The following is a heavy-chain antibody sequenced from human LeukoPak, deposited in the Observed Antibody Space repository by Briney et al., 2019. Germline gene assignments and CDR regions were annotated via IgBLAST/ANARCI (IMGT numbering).Heavy chain of an antibody. CDR1: GGSFSGYY. Sequence: SETLSLTCAVYGGSFSGYYWSCIRQPPGKGLEWIGEIKNSGSTNYNPSLKSRVTISLDTTKNQFSLKLSSVTAADTAVYYCARGCRSGYCVLTNWGQGTLVTVSS. CDR3: ARGCRSGYCVLTN. CDR2: IKNSGST. D-gene: IGHD3-22*01. J-gene: IGHJ4*02. V-gene: IGHV4-34*01.